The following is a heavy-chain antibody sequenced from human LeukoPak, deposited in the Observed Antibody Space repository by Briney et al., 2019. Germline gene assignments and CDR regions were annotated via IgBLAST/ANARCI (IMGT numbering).Heavy chain of an antibody. V-gene: IGHV3-13*01. CDR3: AKFAQRYCSGGSCHPFDY. Sequence: GGSLRLSCAASGFTFSSYDMHWVRQATGKGLEWVSAIGTAGDTYYPGSVKGRFTISRENAKNSLYLQMNSLRAEDTAAYYCAKFAQRYCSGGSCHPFDYWGQGALVTVSS. J-gene: IGHJ4*02. CDR1: GFTFSSYD. D-gene: IGHD2-15*01. CDR2: IGTAGDT.